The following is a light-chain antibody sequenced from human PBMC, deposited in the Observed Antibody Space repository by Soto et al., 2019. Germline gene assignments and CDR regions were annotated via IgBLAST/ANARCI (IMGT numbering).Light chain of an antibody. Sequence: ETVLTQSPDTLSLSPGERATLSCRTSQSVSSNYLAWYQHIPGQAPRLLIYGASTRATGIPDRFSGSGSGTDFTLTISRLEPEDFAVYYCQQFDRSLPSWTFGQGNKVE. J-gene: IGKJ1*01. CDR1: QSVSSNY. CDR3: QQFDRSLPSWT. V-gene: IGKV3-20*01. CDR2: GAS.